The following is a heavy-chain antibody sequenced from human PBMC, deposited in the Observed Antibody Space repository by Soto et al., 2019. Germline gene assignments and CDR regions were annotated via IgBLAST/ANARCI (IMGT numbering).Heavy chain of an antibody. CDR3: ARGLSSCWYYWFDP. CDR1: GGSFSGYY. CDR2: INHSGST. J-gene: IGHJ5*02. V-gene: IGHV4-34*01. Sequence: QVQLQQWGAGLLKPSETLSLTCAVYGGSFSGYYWSWIRQPPGKGLEWIGEINHSGSTNYNPSLKSRVTITVDTSKNQFSLKLRSVTAADTAVDYCARGLSSCWYYWFDPWGQGTLVTVSS. D-gene: IGHD6-19*01.